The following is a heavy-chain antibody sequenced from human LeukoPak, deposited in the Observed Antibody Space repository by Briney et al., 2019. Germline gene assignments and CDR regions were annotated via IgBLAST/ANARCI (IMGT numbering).Heavy chain of an antibody. V-gene: IGHV3-48*03. J-gene: IGHJ4*02. CDR3: ARRYCSSTSCQIDY. CDR2: ISSSGTTI. D-gene: IGHD2-2*01. Sequence: GGSLRLSCAASGFTFSSYEMNWVRQAPGKGLEWVSYISSSGTTIYYADSVKGRFTISRDNAKNSLYLQMNSLRAEDTAVYYCARRYCSSTSCQIDYWGQGTPVTVSS. CDR1: GFTFSSYE.